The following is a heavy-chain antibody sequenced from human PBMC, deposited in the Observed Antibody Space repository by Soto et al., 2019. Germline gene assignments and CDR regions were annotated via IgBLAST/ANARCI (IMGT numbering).Heavy chain of an antibody. J-gene: IGHJ6*02. D-gene: IGHD3-9*01. V-gene: IGHV5-51*01. CDR1: GYSFSSYW. CDR2: IYPDDSDT. CDR3: ARNSLTGYYNYYYGMDV. Sequence: LKISCKSSGYSFSSYWIAWVRLMPGKGLEWMGSIYPDDSDTKYSPSFQGQVTISADKSISAAYLQWSSLKASDTAIYYCARNSLTGYYNYYYGMDVWGQGTTVTVSS.